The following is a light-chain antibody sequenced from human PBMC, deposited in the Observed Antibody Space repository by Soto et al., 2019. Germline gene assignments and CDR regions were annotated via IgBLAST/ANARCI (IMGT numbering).Light chain of an antibody. V-gene: IGLV2-23*02. Sequence: QSALTQPASVSGSPGQSITISCTGTSSDVGSYNLVSWYQQHPGKAPKLMIYEVSKRPSGVSNRFSGSKSGNTASLTISGLQAKDEADYYCCSYAGSSTNVVFGGGTKLTVL. CDR2: EVS. J-gene: IGLJ2*01. CDR3: CSYAGSSTNVV. CDR1: SSDVGSYNL.